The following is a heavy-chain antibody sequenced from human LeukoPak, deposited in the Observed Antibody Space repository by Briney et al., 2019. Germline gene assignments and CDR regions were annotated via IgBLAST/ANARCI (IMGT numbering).Heavy chain of an antibody. J-gene: IGHJ6*03. CDR1: GGTFTGYY. Sequence: ASVKVSCKASGGTFTGYYMHWVRQAPGQGLEWMGRINPNSGGTNYAQKFQGRVTMTRDTSISTAYMELSRLRSDDTAVYYCARDGWGYYYYYMDVWGKGTTVTVSS. D-gene: IGHD7-27*01. CDR2: INPNSGGT. CDR3: ARDGWGYYYYYMDV. V-gene: IGHV1-2*06.